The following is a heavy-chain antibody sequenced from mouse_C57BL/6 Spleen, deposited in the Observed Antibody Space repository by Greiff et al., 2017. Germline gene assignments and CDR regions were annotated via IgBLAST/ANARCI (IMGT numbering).Heavy chain of an antibody. J-gene: IGHJ3*01. CDR2: INPNNGGT. Sequence: EVQLQQSGPELVKPGASVKISCKASGYTFTDYYMNWVKQSHGKSLEWIGDINPNNGGTSYNQKFKGKATLTVDKSSSTACMELRSLTSLDSAVYYCSRRGLTGPFAYWGQGTLVTVSA. V-gene: IGHV1-26*01. CDR3: SRRGLTGPFAY. CDR1: GYTFTDYY. D-gene: IGHD4-1*01.